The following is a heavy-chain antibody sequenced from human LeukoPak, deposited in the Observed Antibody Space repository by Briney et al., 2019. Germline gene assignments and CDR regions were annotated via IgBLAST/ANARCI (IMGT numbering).Heavy chain of an antibody. D-gene: IGHD3-3*01. CDR2: IDPGDSDT. CDR3: ARHTFNYDFWSGYLFDY. CDR1: GYSFTSYW. V-gene: IGHV5-51*01. Sequence: GASLKISCKGSGYSFTSYWSGWVRQMPGKGLEWMGIIDPGDSDTRYSPSFQGQVTISADKSISTAYLQWSSLKASDTAMYYCARHTFNYDFWSGYLFDYWGQGTLVTVSS. J-gene: IGHJ4*02.